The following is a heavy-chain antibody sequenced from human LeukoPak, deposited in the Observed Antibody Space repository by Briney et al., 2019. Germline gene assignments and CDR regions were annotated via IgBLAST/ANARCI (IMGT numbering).Heavy chain of an antibody. CDR3: ATMGAKTFDH. V-gene: IGHV1-2*02. CDR2: IKPYTGST. CDR1: GYTFTNYY. D-gene: IGHD1-26*01. J-gene: IGHJ4*02. Sequence: GASVTVSCTASGYTFTNYYIHWVRQAPGQGLEYMGWIKPYTGSTSYAQKFQGRVTMTRDTSISTAYMDVTTLRSDDTAVYYCATMGAKTFDHWGQGTLVTVSS.